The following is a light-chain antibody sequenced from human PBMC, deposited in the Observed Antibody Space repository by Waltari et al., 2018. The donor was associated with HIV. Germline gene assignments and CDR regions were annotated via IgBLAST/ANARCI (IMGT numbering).Light chain of an antibody. CDR3: QQYGNSPALYT. V-gene: IGKV3-20*01. CDR1: QSVSSSS. Sequence: ELVLTQSPATLSVSPGERATLSCRASQSVSSSSLAWYQQKAGQAPRLLIYAASSRATGIPDRFSGSGSGTDFTLTISRLEPEDFAVYYCQQYGNSPALYTFGQGTKLEIK. J-gene: IGKJ2*01. CDR2: AAS.